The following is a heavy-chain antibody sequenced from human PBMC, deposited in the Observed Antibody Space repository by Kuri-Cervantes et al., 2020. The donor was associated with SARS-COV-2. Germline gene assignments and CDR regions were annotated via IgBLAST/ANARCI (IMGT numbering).Heavy chain of an antibody. CDR2: ISWNSGSIGYI. D-gene: IGHD6-6*01. Sequence: GGSLRLSCAASGFTFDDYAMHWVRQAPGKGLEWVSGISWNSGSIGYIGYAGSVKGRFTISRDNAKNSLYLQMNSLRAEDTAVYYCARESSSSYYWGQGTLVTVSS. J-gene: IGHJ4*02. CDR3: ARESSSSYY. CDR1: GFTFDDYA. V-gene: IGHV3-9*01.